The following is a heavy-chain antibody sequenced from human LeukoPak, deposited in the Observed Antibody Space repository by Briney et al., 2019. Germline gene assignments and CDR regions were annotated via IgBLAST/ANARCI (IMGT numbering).Heavy chain of an antibody. CDR2: INSDASST. J-gene: IGHJ4*02. CDR1: GFTFSSYS. CDR3: ARDPFYDSSGYYGY. D-gene: IGHD3-22*01. V-gene: IGHV3-74*01. Sequence: GGSLRLSCAASGFTFSSYSMHWVRQSPGKGLVWVSRINSDASSTSYADSVKGRFTISRDNAKNTLYLQMNSLRAEDTAVYYCARDPFYDSSGYYGYWGQGTMVTVSS.